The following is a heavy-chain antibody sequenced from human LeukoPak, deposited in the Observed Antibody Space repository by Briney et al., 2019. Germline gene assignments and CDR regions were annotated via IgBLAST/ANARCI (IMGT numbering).Heavy chain of an antibody. CDR3: AGLNHDY. Sequence: GGSLRLSCAASGFTFSTYAMNWVRQAPGKGLEWVSAIRGSGGSTYYVDSVKGRFTISRDGFKNTLYLQMNSLRAEDTAVYYCAGLNHDYWGQGTLVTVSS. D-gene: IGHD1-14*01. J-gene: IGHJ4*02. CDR1: GFTFSTYA. V-gene: IGHV3-23*01. CDR2: IRGSGGST.